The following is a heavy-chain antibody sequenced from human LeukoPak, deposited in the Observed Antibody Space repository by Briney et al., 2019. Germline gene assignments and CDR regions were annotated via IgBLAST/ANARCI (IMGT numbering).Heavy chain of an antibody. V-gene: IGHV4-34*01. CDR2: INHSGDT. D-gene: IGHD5-18*01. J-gene: IGHJ4*02. CDR3: ARIQLWPLHYFDY. Sequence: SETLSLTCAVYGGSFSDYYWSWIRQPPGKGLEWIGEINHSGDTKYNPSLKSRVTISVDTSKNQFSLKVSSVTAADTAVYYCARIQLWPLHYFDYWGQGALVTVSS. CDR1: GGSFSDYY.